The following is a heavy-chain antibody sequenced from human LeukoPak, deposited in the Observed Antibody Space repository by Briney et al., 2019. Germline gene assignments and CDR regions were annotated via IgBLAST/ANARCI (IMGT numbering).Heavy chain of an antibody. D-gene: IGHD3-22*01. Sequence: SVKVSCKASGGTFTSYAISWVRQAPGQGLEWMGGIIPIFGTANYAQKFQGRVTITTDKSTSTAYMELSSLRSEDTAVYYCARKVPNDSSGYYYRGQFDPWGQGTLVTVSS. J-gene: IGHJ5*02. V-gene: IGHV1-69*05. CDR1: GGTFTSYA. CDR2: IIPIFGTA. CDR3: ARKVPNDSSGYYYRGQFDP.